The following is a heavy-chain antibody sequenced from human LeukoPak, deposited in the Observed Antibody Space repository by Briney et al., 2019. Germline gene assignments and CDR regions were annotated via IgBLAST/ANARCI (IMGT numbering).Heavy chain of an antibody. D-gene: IGHD1-26*01. V-gene: IGHV1-18*01. CDR1: GYTFITYD. CDR3: ARDTKRSRARWENLGFDP. J-gene: IGHJ5*02. Sequence: ASVKVSCKASGYTFITYDISWVRQAPGQGLEWMGWISAYNGNTNYAQKLQGRVIMTTDTSTSTAYMELRSLRSDDTAVYYCARDTKRSRARWENLGFDPWGQGTLVTVSS. CDR2: ISAYNGNT.